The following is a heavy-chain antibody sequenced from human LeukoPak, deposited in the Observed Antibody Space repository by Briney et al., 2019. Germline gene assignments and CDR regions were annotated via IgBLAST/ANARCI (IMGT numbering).Heavy chain of an antibody. CDR1: GFTFSSYA. D-gene: IGHD4-17*01. V-gene: IGHV3-23*01. Sequence: GGPLRLSCAASGFTFSSYAMSWVRQAPGKGLEWVSAISGSGGSTYYADSVKGRFTISRDNSKNTLYLQMNSLRAEDTAVYYCAKCPFYGDYSYFDYWGQGTLVTVSS. CDR3: AKCPFYGDYSYFDY. CDR2: ISGSGGST. J-gene: IGHJ4*02.